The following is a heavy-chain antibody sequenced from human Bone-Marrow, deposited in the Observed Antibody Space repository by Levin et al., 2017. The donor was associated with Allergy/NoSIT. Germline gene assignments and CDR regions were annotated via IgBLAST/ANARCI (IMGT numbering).Heavy chain of an antibody. CDR1: GFTVSSNC. CDR2: IYSGGST. D-gene: IGHD6-13*01. Sequence: GASVKVSCAASGFTVSSNCMSWVRQAPGKGLEWVSVIYSGGSTYYADSVKGRFTISRDNSKNALYLQMNSLRAEDTAVYYCAKAAAAAGSYYYNGMDVWDQGTTVTVSS. CDR3: AKAAAAAGSYYYNGMDV. J-gene: IGHJ6*02. V-gene: IGHV3-66*01.